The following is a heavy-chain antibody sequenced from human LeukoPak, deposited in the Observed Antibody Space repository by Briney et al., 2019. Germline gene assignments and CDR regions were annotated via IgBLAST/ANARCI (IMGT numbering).Heavy chain of an antibody. D-gene: IGHD2-2*01. CDR3: ARAMIVVVPAASSDDAFDI. Sequence: GGSLRLSCAASGFTFSDYYMSWIRQAPGKGLEWVSYIGNSGSTIYYAESVKGRFTISRDNSKNTLCLQMNSLRAEDTAVYYCARAMIVVVPAASSDDAFDIWGQGTMVTVSS. J-gene: IGHJ3*02. CDR1: GFTFSDYY. CDR2: IGNSGSTI. V-gene: IGHV3-11*04.